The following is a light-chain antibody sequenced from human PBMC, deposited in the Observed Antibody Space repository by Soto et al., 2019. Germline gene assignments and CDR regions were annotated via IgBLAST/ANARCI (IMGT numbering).Light chain of an antibody. CDR1: QGISSW. J-gene: IGKJ2*03. Sequence: DIQMTQSPSSVSASVGDRVTITCRASQGISSWLAWYQQKPGKAPTLLISAASSLQGGVPARFSGSGSGTDFTLTISSLQPEDFATYYCQQSYTTPYSFGQGTKVDI. CDR2: AAS. CDR3: QQSYTTPYS. V-gene: IGKV1-12*01.